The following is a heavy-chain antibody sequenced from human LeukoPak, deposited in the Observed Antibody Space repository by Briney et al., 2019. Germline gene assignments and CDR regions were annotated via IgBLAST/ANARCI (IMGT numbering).Heavy chain of an antibody. CDR3: ARDKTIYDYVWGSYRYAFDI. CDR2: IKQDGSEK. V-gene: IGHV3-7*01. D-gene: IGHD3-16*02. Sequence: RPGGSLRLSCAASGFTFNSYWMSWVRQAPGKGLEWVANIKQDGSEKYYVDSVKGRFTISRDNAKNSLYLQMNSLRAEDTAVYYCARDKTIYDYVWGSYRYAFDIWGQGTMVTVSS. J-gene: IGHJ3*02. CDR1: GFTFNSYW.